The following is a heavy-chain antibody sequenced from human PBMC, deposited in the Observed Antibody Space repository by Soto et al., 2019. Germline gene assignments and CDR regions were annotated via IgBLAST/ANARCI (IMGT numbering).Heavy chain of an antibody. D-gene: IGHD1-26*01. CDR2: ISHDGRNK. Sequence: WGSLRLSXATSGLIFSNYGMHWVRQAPGKGLEWVALISHDGRNKYYADSVQGRFTISRDNSKNTLYLQMNSLRPEDTALYYCARDRPVKARSGSLSSWGQGTLVTVSS. CDR1: GLIFSNYG. J-gene: IGHJ5*02. CDR3: ARDRPVKARSGSLSS. V-gene: IGHV3-30*03.